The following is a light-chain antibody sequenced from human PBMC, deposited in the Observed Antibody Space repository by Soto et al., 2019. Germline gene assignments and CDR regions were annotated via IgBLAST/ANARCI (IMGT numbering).Light chain of an antibody. Sequence: EVVLTQSPVTLSLAPGERATLSCRASQSVSGYLAWYQQKPGQAPRLLIYSTSSRATGIPDRFSGSGSGTDFTLTISRLEPEDFAVYYCQQYGSSPRITFGQGTRLEIK. CDR2: STS. CDR3: QQYGSSPRIT. J-gene: IGKJ5*01. CDR1: QSVSGY. V-gene: IGKV3-20*01.